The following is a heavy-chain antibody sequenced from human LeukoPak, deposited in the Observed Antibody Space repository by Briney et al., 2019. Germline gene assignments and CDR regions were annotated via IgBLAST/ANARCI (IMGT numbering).Heavy chain of an antibody. CDR3: ARETRDGYNR. CDR1: GGTFSSYA. CDR2: IIPIFGIA. D-gene: IGHD5-24*01. Sequence: ASVKVSCKASGGTFSSYATSWVRQAPGQGLEWMGRIIPIFGIANYAQKFQGRVTITADKSTSTAYMELSSLRSEVTAVYYCARETRDGYNRWGQGTLVTVSS. V-gene: IGHV1-69*04. J-gene: IGHJ4*02.